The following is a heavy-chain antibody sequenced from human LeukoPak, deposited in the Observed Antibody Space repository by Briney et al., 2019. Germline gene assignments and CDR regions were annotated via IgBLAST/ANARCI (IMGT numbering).Heavy chain of an antibody. V-gene: IGHV1-2*02. Sequence: ASVKVSCKASGYTFTDYYMHWVRQAPGQGFEWMGWINPNDGDTNYAQKFQGRVTMTRATSISTAHMEVSRLRSDDTAVYYCARANFLYCSSSTCLFDYWGQGTLVTVSS. CDR2: INPNDGDT. CDR3: ARANFLYCSSSTCLFDY. D-gene: IGHD2-2*01. J-gene: IGHJ4*02. CDR1: GYTFTDYY.